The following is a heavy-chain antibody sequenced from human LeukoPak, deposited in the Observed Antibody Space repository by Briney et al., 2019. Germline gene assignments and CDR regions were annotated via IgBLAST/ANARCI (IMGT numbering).Heavy chain of an antibody. J-gene: IGHJ4*02. CDR3: ARDSSPFIAAASWDY. V-gene: IGHV3-7*01. Sequence: GGSLRLSCAGSGFTFSNYWMSWVRQAPGKGLEWVANIKQDGSEKFYVDSVKGRFTISRDNAKNSLYLQMNSLRAEDTAVYYCARDSSPFIAAASWDYWGQGTLVTVSS. CDR2: IKQDGSEK. D-gene: IGHD6-13*01. CDR1: GFTFSNYW.